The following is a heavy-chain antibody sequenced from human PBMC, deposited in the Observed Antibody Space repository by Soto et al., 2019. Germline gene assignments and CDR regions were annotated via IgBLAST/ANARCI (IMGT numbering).Heavy chain of an antibody. Sequence: SETLSLTCTVSGGSVSSGSYYWSWIRQPPGKGLEWIGYIYYSGSTNYNPSLKSLVTISVDTSKNQFSLKLSSVTAADTAVYYCAREPTIFGVVTEYYFDYWGQGTLVTVSS. CDR1: GGSVSSGSYY. CDR2: IYYSGST. V-gene: IGHV4-61*01. CDR3: AREPTIFGVVTEYYFDY. J-gene: IGHJ4*02. D-gene: IGHD3-3*01.